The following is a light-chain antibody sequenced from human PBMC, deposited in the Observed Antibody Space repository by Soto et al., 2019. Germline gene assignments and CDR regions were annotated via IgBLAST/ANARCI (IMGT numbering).Light chain of an antibody. J-gene: IGKJ4*01. CDR2: AAS. V-gene: IGKV1-39*01. CDR1: QSVSNW. CDR3: QQSYSTLT. Sequence: IELTKSPSTLSASVGERVTITCRASQSVSNWLAWYQQKPGNAPKFRIYAASSLQSGVPSRLSGSGSGTDFTLTISSMQPEDFATYYCQQSYSTLTFGGGTKVDI.